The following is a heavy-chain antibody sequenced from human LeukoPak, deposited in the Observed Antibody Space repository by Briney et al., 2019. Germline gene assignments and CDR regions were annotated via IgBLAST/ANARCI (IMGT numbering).Heavy chain of an antibody. CDR3: VRCSGGSCYSGIDY. Sequence: GGTLRLSCAASGFTFSDYYMSWIRQAPGKALEWVSYISSSGSTIYYADSVKGRFTISRNNAKTSLYLQMNSLRAEDTAVYYCVRCSGGSCYSGIDYWGQGTLVTVSS. V-gene: IGHV3-11*04. J-gene: IGHJ4*02. D-gene: IGHD2-15*01. CDR1: GFTFSDYY. CDR2: ISSSGSTI.